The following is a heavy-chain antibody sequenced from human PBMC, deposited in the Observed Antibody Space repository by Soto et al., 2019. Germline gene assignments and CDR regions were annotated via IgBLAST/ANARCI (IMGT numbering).Heavy chain of an antibody. V-gene: IGHV1-3*04. J-gene: IGHJ4*02. CDR2: INTDNGNT. CDR1: GYTFTAYA. CDR3: ARIRVRGGYYFDY. D-gene: IGHD3-16*01. Sequence: QVQVVQSGAEVKKPGASVTVSCKASGYTFTAYAIHWVRQAPAQSLEWMGWINTDNGNTYYSQKMQARVTITRDTSASTAYMELSRLRSEDTAVYYCARIRVRGGYYFDYWGQGALVTVSS.